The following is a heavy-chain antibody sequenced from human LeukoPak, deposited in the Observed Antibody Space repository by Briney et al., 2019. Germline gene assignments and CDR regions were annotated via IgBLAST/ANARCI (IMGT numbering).Heavy chain of an antibody. J-gene: IGHJ6*03. CDR2: ISSSSSTI. V-gene: IGHV3-48*01. CDR1: GFSISNYN. CDR3: ATEPLYYYYMDV. Sequence: GGSLRLSCAASGFSISNYNMNWVRQAPGKGLEWLSSISSSSSTIFYADSVKGRLTISKDNAKNSLFLQMNSLRAEDTAVYYCATEPLYYYYMDVWGKGTTVTVSS. D-gene: IGHD1-14*01.